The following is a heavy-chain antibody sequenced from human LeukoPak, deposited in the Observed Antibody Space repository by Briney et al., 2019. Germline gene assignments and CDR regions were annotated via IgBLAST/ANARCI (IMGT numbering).Heavy chain of an antibody. J-gene: IGHJ4*02. CDR1: GFTFSSYA. D-gene: IGHD5-18*01. CDR2: ISYDGSNK. V-gene: IGHV3-30-3*01. Sequence: GGSLRLSCAASGFTFSSYAMHWVRQAPGKGLEWVAVISYDGSNKYYADSVKGRFTISRDNSKNTLYLQMNSLRAEDTAVYYCASDTVDTAVGIDYWGGGTLVSVCS. CDR3: ASDTVDTAVGIDY.